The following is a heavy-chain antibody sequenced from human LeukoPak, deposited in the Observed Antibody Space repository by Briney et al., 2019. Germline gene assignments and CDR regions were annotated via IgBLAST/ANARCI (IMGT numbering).Heavy chain of an antibody. J-gene: IGHJ4*02. CDR1: ESTFSSYS. CDR3: ARDMGDGYNYFDY. V-gene: IGHV3-48*01. Sequence: PGGSLRLSCAASESTFSSYSMNWVRQAPGKGLEWVSYITNSGNSKSYADSVKGRFTISRDNTKNSLYLQMNSLRAEDTAVYYCARDMGDGYNYFDYWGQGTLVTVSS. CDR2: ITNSGNSK. D-gene: IGHD5-24*01.